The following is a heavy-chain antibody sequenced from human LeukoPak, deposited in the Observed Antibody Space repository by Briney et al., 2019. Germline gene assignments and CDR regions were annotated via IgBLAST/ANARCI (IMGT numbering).Heavy chain of an antibody. CDR3: AKRGSSAYAFDI. Sequence: PGGSLRLSCAASGFTFSSYGMHRVRQAPGKGLEWVAVISYDGSNRYYADSVKGRFTISRDNSKNTLYLQMNSLRAEDTAVYYCAKRGSSAYAFDIWGQGTMVTVSS. CDR1: GFTFSSYG. V-gene: IGHV3-30*18. D-gene: IGHD3-10*01. CDR2: ISYDGSNR. J-gene: IGHJ3*02.